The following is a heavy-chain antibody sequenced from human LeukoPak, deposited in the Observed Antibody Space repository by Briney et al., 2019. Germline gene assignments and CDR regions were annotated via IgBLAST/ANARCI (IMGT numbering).Heavy chain of an antibody. CDR3: AKQLGYCSDGSCYFPY. V-gene: IGHV3-23*01. CDR1: GFMFSSNW. D-gene: IGHD2-15*01. J-gene: IGHJ4*02. CDR2: ISNNGGYT. Sequence: TGGSLRLSCAASGFMFSSNWMSWVRLAPGKGLEWVSAISNNGGYTYYADSVQGRFTISRDNSKSTLCLQMNSLRAEDTAVYYCAKQLGYCSDGSCYFPYWGQGTLVTVSS.